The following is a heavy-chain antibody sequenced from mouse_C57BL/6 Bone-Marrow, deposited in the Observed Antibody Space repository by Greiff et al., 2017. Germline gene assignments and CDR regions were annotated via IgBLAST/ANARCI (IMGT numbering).Heavy chain of an antibody. D-gene: IGHD1-1*02. CDR3: ARLDGAAD. CDR2: ISNGGGST. Sequence: EVKLVESGGGLVQPGGSLKLSCAASGFTFSDYYMYWVRQTPEKRLEWVAYISNGGGSTYYPDTVKGRFTISRDNAKNTLYLQMSRLKSEDTAMYYCARLDGAADWGQGTLVTVSA. V-gene: IGHV5-12*01. J-gene: IGHJ3*01. CDR1: GFTFSDYY.